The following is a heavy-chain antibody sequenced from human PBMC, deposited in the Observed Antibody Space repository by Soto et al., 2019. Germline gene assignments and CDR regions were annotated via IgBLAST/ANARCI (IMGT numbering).Heavy chain of an antibody. CDR3: ARDWHTVGAKGFDY. J-gene: IGHJ4*02. CDR2: IDAGSGNT. CDR1: GYTFSSYA. Sequence: QVQLVQSGAEVKKPGASVKVSCKASGYTFSSYAMHWVRQAPGQGLEWMGWIDAGSGNTRYSQKFQGRVTITRDTSASTAYMEVSSLRSEDTAVYYCARDWHTVGAKGFDYWGQGTLVSVSS. V-gene: IGHV1-3*01. D-gene: IGHD1-26*01.